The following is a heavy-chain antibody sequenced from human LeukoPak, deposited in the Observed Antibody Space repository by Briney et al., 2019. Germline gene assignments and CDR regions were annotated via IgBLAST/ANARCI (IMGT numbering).Heavy chain of an antibody. V-gene: IGHV3-30-3*01. J-gene: IGHJ4*02. CDR2: ISYDGSNK. Sequence: PGGSLRLSCAASGFTFSSYAMHWVRQAPGKGLEWVAVISYDGSNKYYADSVKGRFIISRDNSKNTLYLQMNSLRAEDTAVYYCARGRLTPYYDFWSGHLNINFDYWGQGTLVTVSS. D-gene: IGHD3-3*01. CDR1: GFTFSSYA. CDR3: ARGRLTPYYDFWSGHLNINFDY.